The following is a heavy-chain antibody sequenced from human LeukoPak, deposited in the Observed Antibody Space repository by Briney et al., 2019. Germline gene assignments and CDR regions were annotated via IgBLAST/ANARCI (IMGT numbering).Heavy chain of an antibody. CDR3: ARLQYGDYSGIDY. J-gene: IGHJ4*02. Sequence: GESLQISSKGSVYSFTSYWIGWVRQMPGKGLEWMGIIYTGDSDTRYSPSFQGQVTISADKSISTAYLQWSSLKASDTAVYYCARLQYGDYSGIDYWGQGTLVTVSP. CDR2: IYTGDSDT. D-gene: IGHD4-17*01. V-gene: IGHV5-51*01. CDR1: VYSFTSYW.